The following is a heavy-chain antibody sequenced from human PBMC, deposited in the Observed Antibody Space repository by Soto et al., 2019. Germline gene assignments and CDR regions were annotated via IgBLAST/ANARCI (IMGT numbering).Heavy chain of an antibody. CDR2: IYPGDSDT. Sequence: GESLKISCKGSGYSFTSYWIGWVRQMPGKGLEWMGIIYPGDSDTRYSPSFQGQVTISADKSISTAYLQWSSLKASDTAMYYCARAQLWFGDKRSGMDVWGQGTTVTVSS. J-gene: IGHJ6*02. CDR3: ARAQLWFGDKRSGMDV. CDR1: GYSFTSYW. V-gene: IGHV5-51*01. D-gene: IGHD3-10*01.